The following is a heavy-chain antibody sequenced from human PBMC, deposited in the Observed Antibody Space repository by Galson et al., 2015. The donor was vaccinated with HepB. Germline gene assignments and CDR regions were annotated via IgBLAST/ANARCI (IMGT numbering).Heavy chain of an antibody. CDR3: ARAKRGFGVVIWAFDY. CDR2: IIPIFGIA. CDR1: GGTFSSYA. Sequence: SVKVSCKASGGTFSSYAISWVRQAPGQGLEWMGGIIPIFGIANYAQKFQGRVTITADESTSTAYMELSSLRSEDTAVYYCARAKRGFGVVIWAFDYWGQGTLVTVSS. J-gene: IGHJ4*02. V-gene: IGHV1-69*13. D-gene: IGHD3-3*01.